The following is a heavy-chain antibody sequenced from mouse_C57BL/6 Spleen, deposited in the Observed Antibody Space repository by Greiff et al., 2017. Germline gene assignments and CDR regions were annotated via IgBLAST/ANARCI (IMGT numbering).Heavy chain of an antibody. CDR2: IYPGDGDT. CDR3: ARGGFYDGSSHAMDY. J-gene: IGHJ4*01. CDR1: GYAFSRYW. Sequence: QVQLQQSGAELVKPGASVKLSCKASGYAFSRYWMNWVKQRPGKGLEWIGQIYPGDGDTNYNGKFKGKDTLTADNSSSTAYMQLSSLTSGGTSVYFCARGGFYDGSSHAMDYWGQGTSVTVSS. D-gene: IGHD1-1*01. V-gene: IGHV1-80*01.